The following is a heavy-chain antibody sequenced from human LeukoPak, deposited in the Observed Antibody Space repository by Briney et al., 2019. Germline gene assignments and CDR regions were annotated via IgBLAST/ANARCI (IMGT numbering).Heavy chain of an antibody. CDR1: GFTFSSYW. Sequence: PGGSLRLSCAASGFTFSSYWMTWVRQAPGKGLEWVSNIKQDGSEKYYVDSVKGRFTISRDNAKNSLYLQMNSLRAEDMALYYCAKDSSGYSSGTFDYWGQGTLVTVSS. CDR2: IKQDGSEK. J-gene: IGHJ4*02. V-gene: IGHV3-7*03. D-gene: IGHD6-19*01. CDR3: AKDSSGYSSGTFDY.